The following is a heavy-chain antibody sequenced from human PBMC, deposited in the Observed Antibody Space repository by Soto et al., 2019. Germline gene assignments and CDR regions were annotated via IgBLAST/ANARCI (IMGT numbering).Heavy chain of an antibody. Sequence: QVQLVQSGAEVKKPGSSVNVSCKASGGTFSNHLISWVRQAPGQGLEWMGTIIPLFGILNYAQKLQGRVTISAEKSTSKTYMELSSMRSDDTAVYYCASGSLYGSGSYPVDYWGQGTLVTVSS. D-gene: IGHD3-10*01. CDR1: GGTFSNHL. CDR3: ASGSLYGSGSYPVDY. CDR2: IIPLFGIL. V-gene: IGHV1-69*02. J-gene: IGHJ4*01.